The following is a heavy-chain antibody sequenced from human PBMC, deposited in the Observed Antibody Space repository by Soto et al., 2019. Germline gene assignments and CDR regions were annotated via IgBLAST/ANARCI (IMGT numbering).Heavy chain of an antibody. V-gene: IGHV3-23*01. CDR3: AKGGCSGVSCGWFDP. CDR2: ISGSGGDT. D-gene: IGHD2-15*01. Sequence: EVQLLESGGGLVQPGGSLRLSCAASGFTFSDYAMNWVRQAPGKGLEWVSGISGSGGDTYYADSVNGRFTISRDNSKNTLYLQMSSQRAEDTAVYLCAKGGCSGVSCGWFDPWGQGTLVTVSS. CDR1: GFTFSDYA. J-gene: IGHJ5*02.